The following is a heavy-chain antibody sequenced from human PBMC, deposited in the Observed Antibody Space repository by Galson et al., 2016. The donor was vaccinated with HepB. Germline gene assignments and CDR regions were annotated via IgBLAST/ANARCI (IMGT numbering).Heavy chain of an antibody. D-gene: IGHD1-26*01. CDR2: ISRRGDSR. CDR3: VQGSTEPAV. J-gene: IGHJ6*04. V-gene: IGHV3-23*01. CDR1: GFIFNNYV. Sequence: SLRLSCAASGFIFNNYVMTWVRQAPGKGLEVVSSISRRGDSRDYADSVKGRFTISRDNSKNTLSLEMNSLRVEDTAVYYCVQGSTEPAVWGKGTTVTVSS.